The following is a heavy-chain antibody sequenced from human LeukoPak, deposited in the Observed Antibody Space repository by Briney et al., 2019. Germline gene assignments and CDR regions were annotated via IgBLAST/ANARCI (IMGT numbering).Heavy chain of an antibody. CDR3: TRGPIQQWPYYGMDV. D-gene: IGHD5-18*01. J-gene: IGHJ6*02. Sequence: GGSLRLSCTASGFTFGDHAMSWVRQAPGKGLEWVGFIRSRTYGGTTEYAASVKGRFTISRDDSRSIAYLQMNSLKTEDTAVYYCTRGPIQQWPYYGMDVWGQGTTVTVSS. V-gene: IGHV3-49*04. CDR1: GFTFGDHA. CDR2: IRSRTYGGTT.